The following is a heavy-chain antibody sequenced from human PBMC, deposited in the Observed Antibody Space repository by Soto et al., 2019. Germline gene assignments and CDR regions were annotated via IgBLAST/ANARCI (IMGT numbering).Heavy chain of an antibody. CDR3: ARYSGKYQGPIDY. CDR1: GFTFSHYG. D-gene: IGHD1-26*01. Sequence: QVQFVESGGGVVQPGRSLRLSCAASGFTFSHYGIHWVRQAPGKGLEWLAVISYDGSNKHYADSVKGRFTVSRDNSKNTLYLQMNSLRAEDTAVYFCARYSGKYQGPIDYRGQGTLVTVSS. J-gene: IGHJ4*02. CDR2: ISYDGSNK. V-gene: IGHV3-30*03.